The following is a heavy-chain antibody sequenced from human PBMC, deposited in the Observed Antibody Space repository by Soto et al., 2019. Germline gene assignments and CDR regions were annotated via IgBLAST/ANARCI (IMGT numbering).Heavy chain of an antibody. V-gene: IGHV4-59*01. CDR3: ASSQGGYYDYVWGSYRPWYFDY. J-gene: IGHJ4*02. Sequence: PSETLSLTCTVSGGSISSYYWSWIRQPPGKGLEWIGYIYYSGSTNYNPSLKSRFTISVDTSKNQFSLKLSSVTAADTAVYYCASSQGGYYDYVWGSYRPWYFDYWGQGTLVTVSS. CDR2: IYYSGST. CDR1: GGSISSYY. D-gene: IGHD3-16*02.